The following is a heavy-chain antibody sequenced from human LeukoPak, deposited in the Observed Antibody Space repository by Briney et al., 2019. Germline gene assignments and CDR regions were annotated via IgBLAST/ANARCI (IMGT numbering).Heavy chain of an antibody. Sequence: PSETLSLTCAVYGGSFSGYYWSWIRQPPGKGLEWIGEINHSGSTNYNPSLKSRVTISVDTSKNQFSLKLSSVTAADTAVYYCARGPCSSSLDYYYGMDVWGQGTTVTVSS. D-gene: IGHD6-6*01. CDR2: INHSGST. J-gene: IGHJ6*02. CDR3: ARGPCSSSLDYYYGMDV. V-gene: IGHV4-34*01. CDR1: GGSFSGYY.